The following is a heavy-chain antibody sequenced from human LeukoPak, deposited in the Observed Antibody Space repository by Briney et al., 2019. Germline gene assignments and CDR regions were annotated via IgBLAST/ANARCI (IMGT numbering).Heavy chain of an antibody. CDR1: GFTFSTYW. CDR2: MSHDGSNK. D-gene: IGHD6-19*01. J-gene: IGHJ4*02. V-gene: IGHV3-30*18. Sequence: GGSLRLSCAASGFTFSTYWMSWVRQAPGKGLEWVAVMSHDGSNKYYGDSVKGRFTISRDNSKNTLYLQMNSPRAEDTAVYYCAKLDSSGWSRPFDYWGQGTLVAVSS. CDR3: AKLDSSGWSRPFDY.